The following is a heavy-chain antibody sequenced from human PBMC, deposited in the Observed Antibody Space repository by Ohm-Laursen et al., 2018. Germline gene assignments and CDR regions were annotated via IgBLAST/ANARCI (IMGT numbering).Heavy chain of an antibody. CDR2: IIPIFGTA. CDR3: ARDRGEGCSSTSCYLSY. CDR1: GGTFSSYA. J-gene: IGHJ4*02. V-gene: IGHV1-69*01. D-gene: IGHD2-2*01. Sequence: SSVKVSCNASGGTFSSYAISWVRQAPGQGLEWMGGIIPIFGTANYAQKFQGRVTITADESTSTAYMELSSLRSEDTAVYYCARDRGEGCSSTSCYLSYWGQGTLVTVSS.